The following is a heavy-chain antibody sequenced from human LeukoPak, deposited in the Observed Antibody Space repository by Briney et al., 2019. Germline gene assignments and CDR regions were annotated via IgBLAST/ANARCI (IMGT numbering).Heavy chain of an antibody. CDR1: GGSISNGVYY. CDR2: IYYSGST. D-gene: IGHD2-15*01. CDR3: ARDLGGGSFDF. J-gene: IGHJ4*02. Sequence: PSEALSLTCTVSGGSISNGVYYWSWIRQHPGKGLEWIGYIYYSGSTYYSPSLKSRLTMSVDTSKNQFSLKLSSVTAADTAVYYCARDLGGGSFDFWGQGTLVTVSS. V-gene: IGHV4-31*03.